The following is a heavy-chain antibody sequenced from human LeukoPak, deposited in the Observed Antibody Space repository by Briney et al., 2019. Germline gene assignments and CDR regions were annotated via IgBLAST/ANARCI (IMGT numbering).Heavy chain of an antibody. D-gene: IGHD3-16*02. Sequence: PGGSLRLSCAASGFTFSNYAMHWVRQAPGKGLEWVSGISDSGGSTYYADSVKGRFTISRDNSKNTLYLQMNSLRAEDTAVYYCAKALSRRGYVFEYWGQGTLVTVSS. CDR2: ISDSGGST. CDR3: AKALSRRGYVFEY. V-gene: IGHV3-23*01. J-gene: IGHJ4*02. CDR1: GFTFSNYA.